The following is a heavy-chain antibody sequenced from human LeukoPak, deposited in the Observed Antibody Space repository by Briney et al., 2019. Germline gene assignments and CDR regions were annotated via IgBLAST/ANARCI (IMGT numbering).Heavy chain of an antibody. V-gene: IGHV5-51*01. CDR2: IYPCVSDT. CDR3: ARRIGYCSSTSCPHFDY. J-gene: IGHJ4*01. Sequence: GESLKISCKVSIYSFTNYWIGGVRQVRGKGLECVGIIYPCVSDTRYSPSLRGQVTLSAHESLSPAYLQRSSLKASDTAMYYCARRIGYCSSTSCPHFDYWGQGTLVTVSS. CDR1: IYSFTNYW. D-gene: IGHD2-2*01.